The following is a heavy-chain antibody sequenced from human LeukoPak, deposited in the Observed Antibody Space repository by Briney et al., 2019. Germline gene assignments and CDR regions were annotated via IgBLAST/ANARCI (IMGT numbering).Heavy chain of an antibody. V-gene: IGHV3-48*03. D-gene: IGHD2-21*01. Sequence: GGSLRLSCAASGFTFSTYDMNWVRQAPGKGLEWVSYISSSGSTIYYADSVKGRFTISRDNAKNSLYLQMNSLRAEDTAVYYCGRSFTNIPQYYFDYWGQGTLVTVSS. CDR1: GFTFSTYD. CDR3: GRSFTNIPQYYFDY. CDR2: ISSSGSTI. J-gene: IGHJ4*02.